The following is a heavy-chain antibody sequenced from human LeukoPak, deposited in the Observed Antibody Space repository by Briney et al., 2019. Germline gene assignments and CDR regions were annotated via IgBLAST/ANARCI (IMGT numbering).Heavy chain of an antibody. CDR2: INHSGST. CDR3: ARKVSIAARGDYYGMDV. J-gene: IGHJ6*02. V-gene: IGHV4-34*01. Sequence: SETLSLTCAVYGGSFSGYYWSWIRQPPGKGLEWIGEINHSGSTNYNPSLKSRVTISVDTSKNQFSLKLSSVTAADTAVYYCARKVSIAARGDYYGMDVRGQGTTVTVSS. D-gene: IGHD6-6*01. CDR1: GGSFSGYY.